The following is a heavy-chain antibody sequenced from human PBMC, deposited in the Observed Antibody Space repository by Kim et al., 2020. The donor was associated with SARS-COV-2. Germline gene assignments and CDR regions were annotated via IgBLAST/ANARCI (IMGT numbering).Heavy chain of an antibody. J-gene: IGHJ4*02. Sequence: AEAVKGRFTITRDNAKNSLYLQMKSLRAADTAVYYCARDGGTGAGYYFDYWGQGTLVTVSS. CDR3: ARDGGTGAGYYFDY. D-gene: IGHD7-27*01. V-gene: IGHV3-11*06.